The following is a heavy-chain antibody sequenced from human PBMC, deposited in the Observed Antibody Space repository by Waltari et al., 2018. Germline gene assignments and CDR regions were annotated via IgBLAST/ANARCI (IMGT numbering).Heavy chain of an antibody. J-gene: IGHJ5*02. V-gene: IGHV3-53*01. D-gene: IGHD2-15*01. CDR2: IYSGGSR. CDR3: ARVVVAATNWFDP. Sequence: QVPGKGLGWVSVIYSGGSRYYADSGKGRFTISRDNSKNTLYLQMNSLRAEDTAVYYCARVVVAATNWFDPWGQGTLVTVSS.